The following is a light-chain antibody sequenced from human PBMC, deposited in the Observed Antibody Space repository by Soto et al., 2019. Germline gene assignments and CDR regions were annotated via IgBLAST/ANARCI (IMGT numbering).Light chain of an antibody. CDR1: QSVSSY. V-gene: IGKV3-11*01. J-gene: IGKJ5*01. CDR3: QQYHSWPIT. CDR2: GAS. Sequence: IVLTQSPATLSLSPGERATLSCMTSQSVSSYLAWYKQRPGQAPRLLSYGASNRATGIPARFSGSGSGTDFTLTISSLEPEDFEVYYCQQYHSWPITCGQGTRLEIK.